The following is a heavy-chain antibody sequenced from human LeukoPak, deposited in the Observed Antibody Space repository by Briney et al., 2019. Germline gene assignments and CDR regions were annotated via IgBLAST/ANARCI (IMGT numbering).Heavy chain of an antibody. V-gene: IGHV3-23*01. J-gene: IGHJ4*02. D-gene: IGHD3-16*01. Sequence: GGSLRLSCAASGFTFSSYAMSWVRQAPGKGLEWVSGISGSDANTYYADSVEGRFTISRDNFNNTLYLQMNRLRAEDTAVYYCAKRGGGVSNFDYWGQGTLVTVSS. CDR1: GFTFSSYA. CDR2: ISGSDANT. CDR3: AKRGGGVSNFDY.